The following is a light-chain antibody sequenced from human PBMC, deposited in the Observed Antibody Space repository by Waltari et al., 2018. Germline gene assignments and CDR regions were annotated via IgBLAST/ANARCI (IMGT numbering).Light chain of an antibody. CDR3: ATWDDSLNWV. Sequence: QSALTQPPSVSGTPGQRVTISCSGSYSNIGSRAVTWYQQLPGTAPKLPLYGNDHRPSGVPDRFSGSKSGTSASLAISGLQSEDEADYYCATWDDSLNWVFGGGTKLTVL. J-gene: IGLJ3*02. CDR2: GND. CDR1: YSNIGSRA. V-gene: IGLV1-44*01.